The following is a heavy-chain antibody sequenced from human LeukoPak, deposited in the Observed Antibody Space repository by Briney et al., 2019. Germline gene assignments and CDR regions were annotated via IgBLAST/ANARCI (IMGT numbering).Heavy chain of an antibody. CDR3: AKGYNYAYEY. D-gene: IGHD5-18*01. J-gene: IGHJ4*02. Sequence: GGSLRLSCAASKFPLSKYDMHWVRQAPGKGLEWVSLIYSGGSTYYAASVKGRFTISRDNSKNTLYLQMNSLRPEDTAVYYCAKGYNYAYEYWGQGTLVTVSS. V-gene: IGHV3-53*01. CDR1: KFPLSKYD. CDR2: IYSGGST.